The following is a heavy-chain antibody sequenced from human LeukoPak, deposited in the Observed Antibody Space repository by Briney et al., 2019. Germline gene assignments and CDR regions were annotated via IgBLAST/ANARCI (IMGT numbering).Heavy chain of an antibody. CDR1: GGTFSSYA. CDR3: AGNGGNPRDDI. V-gene: IGHV1-69*04. J-gene: IGHJ3*02. D-gene: IGHD4-23*01. Sequence: SVKVSCKASGGTFSSYAISWVRQAPGQGLEWMGRIIPILGIANYAQKFQGRVTITAGKSTSTAYMELSSLRSEDTAVYYCAGNGGNPRDDIWGQGTMVTVSS. CDR2: IIPILGIA.